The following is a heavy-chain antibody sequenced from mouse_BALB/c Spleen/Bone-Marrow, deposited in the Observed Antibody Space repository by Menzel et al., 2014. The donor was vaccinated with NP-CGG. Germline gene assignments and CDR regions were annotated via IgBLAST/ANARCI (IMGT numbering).Heavy chain of an antibody. V-gene: IGHV5-9-2*01. CDR1: GFSFSNYG. CDR3: ARHAYYDQTEVSFVY. J-gene: IGHJ3*01. CDR2: ISGDGRYT. D-gene: IGHD2-4*01. Sequence: EVNVVESGGGLVKSGGSLKLSCAASGFSFSNYGMSWVRQTPEKRLEWVATISGDGRYTFYSDSVKGRFTISRDNAKNNLYLQLSSLRSEDTALYCCARHAYYDQTEVSFVYWGQGTLVTVSA.